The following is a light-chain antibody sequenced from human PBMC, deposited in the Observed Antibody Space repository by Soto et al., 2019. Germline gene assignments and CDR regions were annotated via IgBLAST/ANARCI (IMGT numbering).Light chain of an antibody. CDR3: QQYGGSPLYT. Sequence: DIVLTQSPGTLSLSPGEGATLSCRASQRVSSSHLAWYQQKPGQAPRLVIYGASSRATGIPDRFSGSGSETDFTLTISRLEPEDSAVYYCQQYGGSPLYTFGQGTTLEIK. V-gene: IGKV3-20*01. CDR1: QRVSSSH. CDR2: GAS. J-gene: IGKJ2*01.